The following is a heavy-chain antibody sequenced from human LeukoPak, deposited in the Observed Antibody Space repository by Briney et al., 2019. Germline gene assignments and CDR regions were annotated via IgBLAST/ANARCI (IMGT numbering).Heavy chain of an antibody. J-gene: IGHJ4*02. D-gene: IGHD6-13*01. Sequence: ASVKVSCKASGYTFTSYGISWVRQAPGQGLEWMGWISAYNGNTNYAQKLQGRVTMTTDTSTSTAYMELRSLRSDDTAVYYCARTPSTSETAAGSFDYWGQGTLDTVSS. CDR1: GYTFTSYG. CDR3: ARTPSTSETAAGSFDY. V-gene: IGHV1-18*01. CDR2: ISAYNGNT.